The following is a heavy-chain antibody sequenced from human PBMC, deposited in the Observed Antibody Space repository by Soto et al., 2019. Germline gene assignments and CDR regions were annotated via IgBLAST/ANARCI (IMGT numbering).Heavy chain of an antibody. CDR2: IGVAGDT. Sequence: EVQLVESGGGPVQPGGSLRLSCAASGFTFSSYDMHLVRQATGKGLEWVSFIGVAGDTYYSDSVKGRFTISRENAKNSLYLQMNSLRVEETAVYYSTRGGGGSANYYNYWGQGSLVTVSS. D-gene: IGHD3-10*01. CDR3: TRGGGGSANYYNY. V-gene: IGHV3-13*01. CDR1: GFTFSSYD. J-gene: IGHJ4*02.